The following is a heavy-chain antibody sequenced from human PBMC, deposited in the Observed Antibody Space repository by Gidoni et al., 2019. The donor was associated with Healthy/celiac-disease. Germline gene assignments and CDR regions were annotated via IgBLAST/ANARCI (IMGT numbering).Heavy chain of an antibody. Sequence: EVQLLESGGGLVQPGGSLRLSCAASGFTFSSYAVSWVRQAPGKGLEWVSAISGSGGSTFYADSVKGRFTISRDNSKNTLYLQMNSLRAGDTAVYCCAKIPEGIRGAYWGQGTLVTVSS. V-gene: IGHV3-23*01. CDR1: GFTFSSYA. CDR3: AKIPEGIRGAY. D-gene: IGHD2-15*01. CDR2: ISGSGGST. J-gene: IGHJ4*02.